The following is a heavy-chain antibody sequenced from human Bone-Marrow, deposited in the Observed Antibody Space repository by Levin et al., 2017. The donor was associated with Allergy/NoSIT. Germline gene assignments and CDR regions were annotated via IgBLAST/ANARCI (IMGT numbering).Heavy chain of an antibody. V-gene: IGHV4-4*07. CDR1: GDSVSSHY. Sequence: MTSETLSLICTVSGDSVSSHYWNWIRQPAGKGLEWLGRFYTSDDTNYNPSLKSRVTMSFDTSKNHFSLKLSSVTAADTAVYYCARGSRSNCDNESCYSRNAFNIWGRGTMVIVSS. CDR3: ARGSRSNCDNESCYSRNAFNI. J-gene: IGHJ3*02. CDR2: FYTSDDT. D-gene: IGHD2-21*01.